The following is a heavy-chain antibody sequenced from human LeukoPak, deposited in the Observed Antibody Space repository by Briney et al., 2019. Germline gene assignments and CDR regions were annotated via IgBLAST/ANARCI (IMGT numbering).Heavy chain of an antibody. D-gene: IGHD3-10*01. CDR2: INAGNGNT. J-gene: IGHJ3*02. CDR3: ARDLSTRGAFDI. V-gene: IGHV1-3*01. Sequence: ASVKVSCKASGYTFTSYAMHWVRQAPGQRLEWMGWINAGNGNTKYSQKFQGRVTITRDTSASTAYMELRSLRSDDTAVYYCARDLSTRGAFDIWGQGTMVTVSS. CDR1: GYTFTSYA.